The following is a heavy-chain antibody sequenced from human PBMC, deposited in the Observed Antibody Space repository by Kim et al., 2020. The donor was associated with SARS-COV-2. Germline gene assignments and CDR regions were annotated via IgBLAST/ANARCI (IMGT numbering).Heavy chain of an antibody. Sequence: SETLSLTCSVSGGSLSSSSYYWGWIRQPPGKGLEWVGSMSSSGTTYYNPSLQSRVDISVDTSKKQFSLRLRSVTAADAAVYYCAREVVTSILKFDSWGRG. CDR2: MSSSGTT. D-gene: IGHD2-21*02. CDR3: AREVVTSILKFDS. V-gene: IGHV4-39*02. CDR1: GGSLSSSSYY. J-gene: IGHJ4*02.